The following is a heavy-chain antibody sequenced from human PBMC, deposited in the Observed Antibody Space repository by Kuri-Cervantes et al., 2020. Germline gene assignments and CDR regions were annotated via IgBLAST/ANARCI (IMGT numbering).Heavy chain of an antibody. CDR1: GGSNSSGDYY. V-gene: IGHV4-30-4*01. D-gene: IGHD3-10*01. CDR2: IYYSGST. CDR3: ARAGPPLWFGEFWGRPGGKAGYYYGMDV. J-gene: IGHJ6*02. Sequence: SETLSLTCTVSGGSNSSGDYYWSWIRQPPGKGLEWIGYIYYSGSTYYNPSLKSRVTISVDTSKNQFSLKLSSVTAADTAVYYCARAGPPLWFGEFWGRPGGKAGYYYGMDVWGQGTTVTVSS.